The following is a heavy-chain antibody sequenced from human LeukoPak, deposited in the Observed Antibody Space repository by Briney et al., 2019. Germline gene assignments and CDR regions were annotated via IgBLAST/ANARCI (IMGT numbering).Heavy chain of an antibody. Sequence: SSETLSLTCTVSGGSISSGGYYWSWIRQPPGKGLEWIGCISYSGSTNYNPSLMSRVTISVDTSKNQFSLKLSSVTAADTAVYYCARVGRGDYTWGSYSFDYWGQGTLVTVSS. CDR2: ISYSGST. CDR1: GGSISSGGYY. CDR3: ARVGRGDYTWGSYSFDY. J-gene: IGHJ4*02. V-gene: IGHV4-61*08. D-gene: IGHD3-16*01.